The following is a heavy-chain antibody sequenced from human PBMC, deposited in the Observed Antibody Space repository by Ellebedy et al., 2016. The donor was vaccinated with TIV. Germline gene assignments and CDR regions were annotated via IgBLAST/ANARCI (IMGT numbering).Heavy chain of an antibody. D-gene: IGHD6-19*01. CDR3: VTQRGLD. Sequence: GGSLRLXXAASGFTFSTYWMHWVRQAPGKGLEWVANIKQDGSEKYYVDSVKGRFTISRDNAKNSLYLQMNSLRVEATAIYYCVTQRGLDWGQGTLVTVSS. J-gene: IGHJ4*02. CDR2: IKQDGSEK. CDR1: GFTFSTYW. V-gene: IGHV3-7*01.